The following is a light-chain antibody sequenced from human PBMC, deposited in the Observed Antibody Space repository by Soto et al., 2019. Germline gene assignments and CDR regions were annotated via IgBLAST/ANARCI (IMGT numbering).Light chain of an antibody. V-gene: IGLV1-47*01. CDR3: AASDDSLRAHYV. Sequence: QSVLTQPPSASGTPGQRVTISCSGSSSNIGSNYVYWYQQLPGTAPKLLIYRNNQRPSGVPDRFSGSKSGTSASLAISGLRSEDEADYYCAASDDSLRAHYVFGTGTKVTVL. J-gene: IGLJ1*01. CDR2: RNN. CDR1: SSNIGSNY.